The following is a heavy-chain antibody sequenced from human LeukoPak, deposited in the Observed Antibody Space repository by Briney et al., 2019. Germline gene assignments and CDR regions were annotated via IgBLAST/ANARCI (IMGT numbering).Heavy chain of an antibody. V-gene: IGHV3-73*01. CDR3: TRPSNAYDFWKADAFDI. J-gene: IGHJ3*02. D-gene: IGHD3-3*01. CDR1: GFTFSSYA. Sequence: GGSLRLSCAASGFTFSSYAMHWVRQAPGKGLEWVGRIRSKANSYATAYAASVKGRFTISRDDSKNTAYLQMNSLKTEDTAVYYCTRPSNAYDFWKADAFDIWGQGTMVTVSS. CDR2: IRSKANSYAT.